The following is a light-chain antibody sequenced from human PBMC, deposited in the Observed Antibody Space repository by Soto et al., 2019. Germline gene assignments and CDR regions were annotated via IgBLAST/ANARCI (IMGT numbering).Light chain of an antibody. CDR2: EVS. CDR3: SSSAGSTPYV. J-gene: IGLJ1*01. Sequence: QSVLTQPPSASGSPGQSVTISCTGTSSDVGGYNYVSWYQQHPGKAPKLMIYEVSKRPSGVPDRFSGSKSGNTASLTVSGLQAEDEADYYCSSSAGSTPYVFGTGTKVTVL. CDR1: SSDVGGYNY. V-gene: IGLV2-8*01.